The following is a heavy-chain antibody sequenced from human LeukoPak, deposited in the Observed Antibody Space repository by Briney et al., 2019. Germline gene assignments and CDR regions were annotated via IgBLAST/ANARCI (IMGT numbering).Heavy chain of an antibody. D-gene: IGHD2-15*01. J-gene: IGHJ5*02. CDR2: IYYSGST. V-gene: IGHV4-39*07. CDR3: AREGYCSGGSCLNWFDP. Sequence: PSGTLSLTCTVSGGSISSSSYYWGWIRQPPGKGLEWIGSIYYSGSTYYNPSLKSRVTISVDTSKNQFSLKLSSVTAADTAVYYCAREGYCSGGSCLNWFDPWGQGTLVTVSS. CDR1: GGSISSSSYY.